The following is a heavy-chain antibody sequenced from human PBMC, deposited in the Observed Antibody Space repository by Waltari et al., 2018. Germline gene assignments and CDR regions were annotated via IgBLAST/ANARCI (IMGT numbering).Heavy chain of an antibody. Sequence: EVQLVESGGGLVQPGGSLRLSCAAPGFTFSSYWMSWVRLAPGKGLEWVANIKQDGSEKYYVDSVKGRFTISRDNAKNSLYLQMNSLRAEDTAVYYCARSVAGQLNWFDPWGQGTLVTVSS. V-gene: IGHV3-7*03. D-gene: IGHD6-19*01. CDR3: ARSVAGQLNWFDP. J-gene: IGHJ5*02. CDR2: IKQDGSEK. CDR1: GFTFSSYW.